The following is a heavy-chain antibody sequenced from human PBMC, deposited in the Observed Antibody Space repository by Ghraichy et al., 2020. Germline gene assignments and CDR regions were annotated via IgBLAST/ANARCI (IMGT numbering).Heavy chain of an antibody. CDR3: AGMGIAAAVPDY. Sequence: GWSLRLSCAASGFTFSSYGMHWVRQAPGKGLEWVAFIRYDGSNKYYADSVKGRFTISRDNSKNTLYLQMNSLRAEDTAVYYCAGMGIAAAVPDYWGQGTLVTVSS. V-gene: IGHV3-30*02. CDR2: IRYDGSNK. D-gene: IGHD6-13*01. CDR1: GFTFSSYG. J-gene: IGHJ4*02.